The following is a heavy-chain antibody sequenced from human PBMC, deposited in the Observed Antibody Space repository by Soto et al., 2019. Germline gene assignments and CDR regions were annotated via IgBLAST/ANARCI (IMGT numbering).Heavy chain of an antibody. D-gene: IGHD3-22*01. CDR3: ARGYESGYTYGHDL. Sequence: QVQLHESGPGLVKPSATLSLTCTASGDSIRSTYWSWIRQPAGRGLEWIGRIYSSGGNNYNPSLESSDAMSVDTSKNQFSLTLRSVTAADTAVYFCARGYESGYTYGHDLWGQGTLVTVSS. CDR1: GDSIRSTY. V-gene: IGHV4-4*07. J-gene: IGHJ5*02. CDR2: IYSSGGN.